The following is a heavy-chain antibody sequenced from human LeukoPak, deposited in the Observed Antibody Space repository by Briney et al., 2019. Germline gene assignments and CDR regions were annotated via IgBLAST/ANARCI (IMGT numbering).Heavy chain of an antibody. D-gene: IGHD6-13*01. J-gene: IGHJ4*02. V-gene: IGHV3-7*01. Sequence: GGSLRLSCAASGFTLSSYWMSWVRQAPGKGLEWVANIKYDGSEKDYVDSVKGRFTISRGNAKNSLYLQMNSLRAEDTAVYYCARDIAPAGLFFDYWGQGTLVTVSS. CDR2: IKYDGSEK. CDR3: ARDIAPAGLFFDY. CDR1: GFTLSSYW.